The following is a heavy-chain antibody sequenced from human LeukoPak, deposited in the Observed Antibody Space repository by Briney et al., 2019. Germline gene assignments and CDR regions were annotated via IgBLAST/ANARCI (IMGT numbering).Heavy chain of an antibody. J-gene: IGHJ3*02. V-gene: IGHV1-46*01. CDR2: INPSGGST. Sequence: ASVKVSCKASGYTFTSYYMHWVRQAPRQGLEWMGIINPSGGSTSYAQKFQGRVTMTRDTSTSTVYMELSSLRSEDTAVYYCARRYRPNAFDIWGQGTMVTVSS. D-gene: IGHD1-26*01. CDR3: ARRYRPNAFDI. CDR1: GYTFTSYY.